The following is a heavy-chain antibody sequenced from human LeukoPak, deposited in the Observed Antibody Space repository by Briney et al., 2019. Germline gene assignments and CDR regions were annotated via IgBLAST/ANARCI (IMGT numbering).Heavy chain of an antibody. J-gene: IGHJ4*02. D-gene: IGHD5-24*01. CDR2: ISYDGSNK. Sequence: GRSLRLSCAASGFTFSSYAMHWVRQAPGKGLEWVAVISYDGSNKYYADSVKGRFTISRDNSKNTLYLQMNSLRAEDTAVYYCARGGGGYNWSFDYWGQGTLVTVSS. CDR1: GFTFSSYA. CDR3: ARGGGGYNWSFDY. V-gene: IGHV3-30-3*01.